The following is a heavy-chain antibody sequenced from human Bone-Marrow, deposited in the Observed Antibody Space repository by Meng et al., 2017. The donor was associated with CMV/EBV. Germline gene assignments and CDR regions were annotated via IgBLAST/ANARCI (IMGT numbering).Heavy chain of an antibody. CDR1: GGSISSYY. D-gene: IGHD6-19*01. CDR3: ARDLLYSGADY. CDR2: IYYSGST. V-gene: IGHV4-59*12. Sequence: GSLRLSCAVSGGSISSYYWSWIRQPPGKGLEWIGSIYYSGSTYYNPSLKSRVTISVDTSKNQFSLKLSSVTAADTAVYYCARDLLYSGADYWGQGTLVTVSS. J-gene: IGHJ4*02.